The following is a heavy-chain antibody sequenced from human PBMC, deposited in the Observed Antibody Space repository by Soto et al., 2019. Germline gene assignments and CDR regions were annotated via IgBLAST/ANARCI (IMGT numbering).Heavy chain of an antibody. CDR1: GGSFSGYY. Sequence: LSLTCAVYGGSFSGYYWSWIRQPPGKGLEWIGEINHSGSTNYNPSLKSRVTISVDTSKNQFSLKLSSVTAADTAVYYCARGRRIAARYYFDYWGQGTLVTVSS. CDR2: INHSGST. D-gene: IGHD6-6*01. CDR3: ARGRRIAARYYFDY. J-gene: IGHJ4*02. V-gene: IGHV4-34*01.